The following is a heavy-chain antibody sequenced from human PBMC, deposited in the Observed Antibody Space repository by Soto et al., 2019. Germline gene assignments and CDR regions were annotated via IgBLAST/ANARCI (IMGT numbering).Heavy chain of an antibody. J-gene: IGHJ6*02. CDR2: IYYSGST. V-gene: IGHV4-30-4*01. Sequence: QVQLQESGPGLVKPSQTLSLTCTVSGGSISSGDYYWSWIRQPPGKGLEWIGYIYYSGSTYYNPXXKSRVTISVDXXKXQXXLKLSSVTAADTAVYYCARDIVLVPAAIGYYGMDVWGQGTTVTVSS. CDR3: ARDIVLVPAAIGYYGMDV. CDR1: GGSISSGDYY. D-gene: IGHD2-2*01.